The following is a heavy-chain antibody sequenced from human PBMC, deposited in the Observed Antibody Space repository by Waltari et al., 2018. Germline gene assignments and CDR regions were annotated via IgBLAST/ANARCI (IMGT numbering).Heavy chain of an antibody. D-gene: IGHD4-17*01. CDR1: NYSLSSGYS. CDR3: ARRDRTVSDFDY. CDR2: IYHSGST. J-gene: IGHJ4*02. V-gene: IGHV4-38-2*02. Sequence: QVQLQQSGPGLVKPSEPLSLTCTVLNYSLSSGYSYCSFRQPPGKGLEWIVNIYHSGSTYYNPSLKSRVTISVDTSKNQFSLKLNSVTAADTAVYYCARRDRTVSDFDYWGQGTLVTVSS.